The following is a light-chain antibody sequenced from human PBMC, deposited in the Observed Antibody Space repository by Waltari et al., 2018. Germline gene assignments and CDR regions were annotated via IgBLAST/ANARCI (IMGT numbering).Light chain of an antibody. J-gene: IGKJ4*01. Sequence: DIQMTQSPSTLSASVGDRVIFSCRASQSISKWLAWYQQKPGKAPKLLIYKASTLESGVPARCSGSGSGTEFTLTISSLQPEDFATYYCQQYNSYSLLSFGGGTKVEIK. CDR2: KAS. CDR1: QSISKW. V-gene: IGKV1-5*03. CDR3: QQYNSYSLLS.